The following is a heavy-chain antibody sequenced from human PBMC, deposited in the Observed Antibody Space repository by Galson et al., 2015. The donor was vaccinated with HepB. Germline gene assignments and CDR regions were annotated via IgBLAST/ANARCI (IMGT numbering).Heavy chain of an antibody. CDR1: GFTFSNAW. CDR3: TTGIVPYYYDSSGYRAIDY. D-gene: IGHD3-22*01. CDR2: IKSKTDGGTT. J-gene: IGHJ4*02. V-gene: IGHV3-15*01. Sequence: SLRLSCAASGFTFSNAWMSWVRQAPGKGLERVGRIKSKTDGGTTDYAAPVKGRFTISRDDSKNTLYLQMNSLKTEDTAVYYCTTGIVPYYYDSSGYRAIDYWGQGTLVTVSS.